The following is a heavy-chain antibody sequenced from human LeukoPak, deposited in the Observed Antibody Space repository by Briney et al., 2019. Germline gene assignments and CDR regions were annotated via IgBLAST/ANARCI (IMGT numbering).Heavy chain of an antibody. V-gene: IGHV1-2*02. J-gene: IGHJ4*02. Sequence: GASVKVSCKASGYTFTGYYMHWVRQAPGQGLEWMGWINPNSGGINYAQKFQGRVTMTRDTSISTAYMELSRLRSDDTAVYYCARIVRTGVVTYRAFDYWGQGTPVTVSS. CDR2: INPNSGGI. CDR3: ARIVRTGVVTYRAFDY. CDR1: GYTFTGYY. D-gene: IGHD3-22*01.